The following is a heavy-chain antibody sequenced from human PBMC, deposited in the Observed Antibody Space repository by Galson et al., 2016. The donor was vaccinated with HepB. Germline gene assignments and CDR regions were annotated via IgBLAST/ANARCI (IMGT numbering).Heavy chain of an antibody. J-gene: IGHJ6*02. CDR3: VRRGRSGSRVHALDV. CDR1: GFTLSSYW. V-gene: IGHV3-21*01. Sequence: SLRLSCAASGFTLSSYWMHWVRQTPGKGLEWVSSISGSSSSIYYTDSVKGRFTISRDNAQNSLFLQVSSLRAEDTAIYYCVRRGRSGSRVHALDVWGQGTTVTVSS. D-gene: IGHD2-15*01. CDR2: ISGSSSSI.